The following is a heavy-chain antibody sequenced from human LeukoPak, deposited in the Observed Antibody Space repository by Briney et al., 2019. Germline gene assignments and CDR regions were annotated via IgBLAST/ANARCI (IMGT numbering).Heavy chain of an antibody. Sequence: SGPTLVKPTQTLTLTCTFSGFSLSISGVGVGWIRQPPGKALEWLALIYWNDDKRYSPSLKSRLTITKDTSKNQVVLTMTNMDPVDTATYYCARSGYSYSQNFYWGQGTLVTVSS. D-gene: IGHD5-18*01. V-gene: IGHV2-5*01. CDR1: GFSLSISGVG. J-gene: IGHJ4*02. CDR3: ARSGYSYSQNFY. CDR2: IYWNDDK.